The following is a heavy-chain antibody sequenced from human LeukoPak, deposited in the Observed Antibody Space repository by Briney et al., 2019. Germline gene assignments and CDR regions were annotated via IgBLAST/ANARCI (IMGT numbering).Heavy chain of an antibody. D-gene: IGHD4-11*01. J-gene: IGHJ4*02. Sequence: GGSLRLSCAASRFNSNDYGMHWVRQAPGKGLVWVSGISWNSGSIGYAESVKGRLTISRDNAKNSLYLQMNSLTTEDTAVYYCARAGTDYSPNPLDYWGQGTLVTVSS. CDR2: ISWNSGSI. CDR1: RFNSNDYG. CDR3: ARAGTDYSPNPLDY. V-gene: IGHV3-9*02.